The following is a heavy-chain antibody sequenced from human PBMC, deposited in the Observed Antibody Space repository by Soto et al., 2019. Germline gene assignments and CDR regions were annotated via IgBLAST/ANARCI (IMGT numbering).Heavy chain of an antibody. CDR2: INSDGSST. D-gene: IGHD3-3*01. CDR1: GFTFSSYW. J-gene: IGHJ6*02. CDR3: ASDLTYSFWSGSYSMDV. V-gene: IGHV3-74*01. Sequence: PGGSLRLSCAASGFTFSSYWMHWVRQAPGKGLVRVSRINSDGSSTSYADSVKGRFTISRENAQNKLYLQMNSLRAEDTAVYYSASDLTYSFWSGSYSMDVWAQVTKVTVS.